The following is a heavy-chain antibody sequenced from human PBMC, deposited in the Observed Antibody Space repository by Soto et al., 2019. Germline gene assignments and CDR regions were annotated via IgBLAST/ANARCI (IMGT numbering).Heavy chain of an antibody. CDR3: ARDCAGTCWFAY. J-gene: IGHJ4*02. V-gene: IGHV3-48*01. CDR2: INRDSSVI. Sequence: EVQLVESGGGKVQPGGSLRLSCAGSGFSFSDFSMNWVRQAPGKGLEWISYINRDSSVIMYADSLRGRVTISRDNAKNTKFQQIIRLKVEETTVYYCARDCAGTCWFAYWGPGIPVTVSS. D-gene: IGHD2-15*01. CDR1: GFSFSDFS.